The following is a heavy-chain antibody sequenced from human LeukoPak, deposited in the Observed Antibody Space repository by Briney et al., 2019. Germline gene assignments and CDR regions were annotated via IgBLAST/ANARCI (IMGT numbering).Heavy chain of an antibody. Sequence: GGSLRLSCAASGFTFDDYAMHWVRQAPGKGLEWVSGISWNSGSIGYADSVKGRFTISRDNAKNSLYLQMNSLRAEDTALYYCAKDGDYDSSGYLGYWGQGTLVTVSS. J-gene: IGHJ4*02. CDR2: ISWNSGSI. V-gene: IGHV3-9*01. CDR3: AKDGDYDSSGYLGY. D-gene: IGHD3-22*01. CDR1: GFTFDDYA.